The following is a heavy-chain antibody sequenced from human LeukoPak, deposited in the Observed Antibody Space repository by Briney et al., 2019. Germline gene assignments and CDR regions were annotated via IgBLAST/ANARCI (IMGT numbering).Heavy chain of an antibody. D-gene: IGHD3-9*01. CDR1: GFTFSSYT. V-gene: IGHV3-21*06. CDR2: ISSTSTYI. Sequence: GGSLRLSCAASGFTFSSYTMNWVRQAPGKGLEWVSAISSTSTYIYYADSVKGRFTISRDNAKSSLYLEMNSLGAEDAAVYYCVREGSAYYNQDTGYRGEFDSWGRGALVTVSS. J-gene: IGHJ4*02. CDR3: VREGSAYYNQDTGYRGEFDS.